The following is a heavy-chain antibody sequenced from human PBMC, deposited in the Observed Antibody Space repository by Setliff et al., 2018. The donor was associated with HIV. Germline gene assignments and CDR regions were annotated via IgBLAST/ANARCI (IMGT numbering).Heavy chain of an antibody. Sequence: PSETLSLTCSVSGASIRGHYWSWIRQSPGKGLEWIGNIYYSGNTDYNPSFKSRVTISVDTSKNQFSLRLNSVTAADTAVYYCARSLVPSGYYYGRHAFDIWGQGTKVTVSS. CDR1: GASIRGHY. V-gene: IGHV4-59*08. CDR3: ARSLVPSGYYYGRHAFDI. D-gene: IGHD3-22*01. CDR2: IYYSGNT. J-gene: IGHJ3*02.